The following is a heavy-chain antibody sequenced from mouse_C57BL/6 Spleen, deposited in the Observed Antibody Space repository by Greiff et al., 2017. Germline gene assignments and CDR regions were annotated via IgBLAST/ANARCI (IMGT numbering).Heavy chain of an antibody. V-gene: IGHV1-52*01. D-gene: IGHD4-1*01. CDR3: ARRRENWDGDVFDY. Sequence: VQLQQPGAELVRPGSSVKLSCKASGYTFTSYWMHWVKQRPIQGLEWIGNIDPSDSETHYNQKFKDKATLTVDKSSSTAYMQRSSLTSEDSAVYYCARRRENWDGDVFDYWGQGTTLTVSS. CDR2: IDPSDSET. CDR1: GYTFTSYW. J-gene: IGHJ2*01.